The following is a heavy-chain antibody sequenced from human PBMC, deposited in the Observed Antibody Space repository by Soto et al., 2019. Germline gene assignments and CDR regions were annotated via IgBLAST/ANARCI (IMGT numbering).Heavy chain of an antibody. CDR3: ARALAAPFRFDY. CDR1: GFTFSSYS. CDR2: ISSSSYI. J-gene: IGHJ4*02. V-gene: IGHV3-21*01. Sequence: PGGSLRLSCAASGFTFSSYSMNWVRQAPGKGLEWVSSISSSSYIYYADSVKGRFTISRDNAKNSLYLQMNSLRAEDTAVYYCARALAAPFRFDYWGQGTLVTVSS. D-gene: IGHD6-13*01.